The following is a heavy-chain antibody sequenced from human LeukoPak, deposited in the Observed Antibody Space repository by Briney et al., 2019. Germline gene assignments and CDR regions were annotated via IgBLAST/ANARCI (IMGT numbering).Heavy chain of an antibody. J-gene: IGHJ4*02. CDR2: IYYSGSP. Sequence: PSETLCLTCTVSGASITDYYWSWIRQPPAKGLEWIGYIYYSGSPNYNPSLKSRVTLSLDTSQNQCSLKLTSVTAADTAVYYCAYGGDAYKTGYWDQATLVTVSS. CDR3: AYGGDAYKTGY. CDR1: GASITDYY. D-gene: IGHD5-24*01. V-gene: IGHV4-59*01.